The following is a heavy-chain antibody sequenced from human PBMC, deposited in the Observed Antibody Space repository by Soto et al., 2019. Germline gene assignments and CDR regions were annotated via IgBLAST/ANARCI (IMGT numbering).Heavy chain of an antibody. D-gene: IGHD3-3*01. CDR2: ISGSGGST. J-gene: IGHJ6*02. V-gene: IGHV3-23*01. CDR1: GFTFSSYA. Sequence: EVQLLESGGGLVQPGGSLRLSCAASGFTFSSYAMSWVRQAPGKGLEWVSAISGSGGSTYYADSVKGRFTISRDNSKNTLYLQMNSLRAEDTAVYYCAKDRDSDYDFCSGYYMGYGMDVWGQGTTVTVSS. CDR3: AKDRDSDYDFCSGYYMGYGMDV.